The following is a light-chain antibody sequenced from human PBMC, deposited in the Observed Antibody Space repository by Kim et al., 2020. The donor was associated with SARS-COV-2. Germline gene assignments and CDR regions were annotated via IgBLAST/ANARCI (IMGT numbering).Light chain of an antibody. CDR1: QSLSNTY. J-gene: IGKJ2*01. CDR3: QQFGGSPYT. V-gene: IGKV3-20*01. Sequence: EIVLTQSPGTLSLSPGERVTLSCRASQSLSNTYLAWYQQKPGQAPRLLVYATSTRATGVPDRFSGSGSGTDFTLTISRLEPEDFAVYYCQQFGGSPYTFGQGTKLEIK. CDR2: ATS.